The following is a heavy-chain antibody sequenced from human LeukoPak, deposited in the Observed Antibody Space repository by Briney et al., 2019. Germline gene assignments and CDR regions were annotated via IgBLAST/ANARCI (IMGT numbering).Heavy chain of an antibody. D-gene: IGHD2-21*02. Sequence: PSETLSLTCTVSGGSISDGVYYWNWIRQSPGKGLEWIGYIYYSENTYYNPSLKSRVTISIDTSKNQFFLKVTSVTAADTATYFCAREKAAYCTGDCHSFGRWGRGILVTVSS. V-gene: IGHV4-30-4*01. J-gene: IGHJ4*02. CDR3: AREKAAYCTGDCHSFGR. CDR2: IYYSENT. CDR1: GGSISDGVYY.